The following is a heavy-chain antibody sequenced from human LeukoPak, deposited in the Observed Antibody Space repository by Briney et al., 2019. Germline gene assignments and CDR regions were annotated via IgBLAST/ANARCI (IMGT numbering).Heavy chain of an antibody. CDR1: GFTFSDYY. Sequence: TGGSLRLSCVASGFTFSDYYMIWIRQAPGKGLEWVSYISRSGKSIYYADSVKGRFTIARINDKNTLYLQMSSLRGEDTAVYYCERLKCGGDCLGMDVWGQGTTVTVSS. CDR2: ISRSGKSI. CDR3: ERLKCGGDCLGMDV. V-gene: IGHV3-11*01. D-gene: IGHD2-21*02. J-gene: IGHJ6*02.